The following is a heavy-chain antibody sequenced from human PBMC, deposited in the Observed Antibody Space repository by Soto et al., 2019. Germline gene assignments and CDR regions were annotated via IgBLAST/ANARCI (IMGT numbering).Heavy chain of an antibody. J-gene: IGHJ4*02. CDR3: ARGGYDSSGYYFDY. CDR2: IYYSGST. Sequence: PSETLSLTCTVSGGSISSGGYYWSWIRQHPGKGLEWLGYIYYSGSTYYNPSLKSRVTISVDTSKNQFSLKLSSVTAADTAVYYCARGGYDSSGYYFDYWGQGTLVTVSS. V-gene: IGHV4-31*03. D-gene: IGHD3-22*01. CDR1: GGSISSGGYY.